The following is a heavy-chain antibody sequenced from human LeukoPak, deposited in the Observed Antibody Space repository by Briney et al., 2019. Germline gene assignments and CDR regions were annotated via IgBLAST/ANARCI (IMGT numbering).Heavy chain of an antibody. J-gene: IGHJ6*02. CDR2: IWYDGSNE. D-gene: IGHD3-10*01. CDR3: ARELSGPDV. Sequence: GGSLRLSCAASGFTFSNYGMHWVRQAPGKGLEWVADIWYDGSNEYYGDSVKGRFTISRDNSKNTLYLEMNSLRAEDTAVYYCARELSGPDVWGQGTTVTVSS. CDR1: GFTFSNYG. V-gene: IGHV3-33*01.